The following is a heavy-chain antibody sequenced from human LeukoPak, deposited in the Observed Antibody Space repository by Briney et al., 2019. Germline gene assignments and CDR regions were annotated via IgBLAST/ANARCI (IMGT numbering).Heavy chain of an antibody. CDR2: IYHSGST. CDR3: ARLKIGPARDFDY. CDR1: GGSISSYY. V-gene: IGHV4-59*08. D-gene: IGHD3-22*01. J-gene: IGHJ4*02. Sequence: SETLSLTCTVSGGSISSYYWSWLRQPPGKGLEWIGSIYHSGSTYYNPSLKSRVTISVDTSKNQFSLKLSSVTAADTAVYYCARLKIGPARDFDYWGQGTLVTVSS.